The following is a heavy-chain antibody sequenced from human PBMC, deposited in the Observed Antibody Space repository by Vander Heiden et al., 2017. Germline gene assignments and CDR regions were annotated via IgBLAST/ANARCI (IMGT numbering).Heavy chain of an antibody. Sequence: EVQLVESGGGLVQPGRSLRLSCAASGFTFDDYAMHWVRQAPGKGLEWVSGISWNSGSIGYADSVKGRFTISRDNAKNSLYLQMNSLRAEDTALYYCAKDMAGDCKGPWFDLWGQGTLVTVSS. CDR2: ISWNSGSI. V-gene: IGHV3-9*01. CDR3: AKDMAGDCKGPWFDL. CDR1: GFTFDDYA. D-gene: IGHD2-21*02. J-gene: IGHJ5*02.